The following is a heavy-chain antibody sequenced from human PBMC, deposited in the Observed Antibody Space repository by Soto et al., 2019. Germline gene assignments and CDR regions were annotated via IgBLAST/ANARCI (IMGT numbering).Heavy chain of an antibody. CDR1: GVSIRSFY. J-gene: IGHJ4*02. Sequence: QVQLQESGPGLVKPSETLSLTCTVSGVSIRSFYWSWIRQPAGKGLEWIGRIYSSEIINDNPSLKSRVIMSLDTSKNQFSLKLTSVTAADTAVYFCATVSFVGGTDYWAQGILVTVSS. CDR3: ATVSFVGGTDY. CDR2: IYSSEII. V-gene: IGHV4-4*07. D-gene: IGHD2-15*01.